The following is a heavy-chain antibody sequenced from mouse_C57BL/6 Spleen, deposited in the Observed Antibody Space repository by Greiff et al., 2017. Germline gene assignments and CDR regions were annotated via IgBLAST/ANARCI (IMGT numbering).Heavy chain of an antibody. D-gene: IGHD2-12*01. V-gene: IGHV1-59*01. J-gene: IGHJ3*01. CDR2: IDPSDSYT. Sequence: QVQLQQPGAELVRPGTSVSLSCKASGYTFTSYWMHWVKQRPGQGLEWIGVIDPSDSYTNYNHKFKGKATWTVDTTSSTAYMQHSSMKSEDTAVYYCARRKDDRLAYWGQGTLGTVSA. CDR3: ARRKDDRLAY. CDR1: GYTFTSYW.